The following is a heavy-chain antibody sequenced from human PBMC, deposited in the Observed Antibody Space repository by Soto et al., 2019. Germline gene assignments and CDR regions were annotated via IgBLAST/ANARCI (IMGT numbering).Heavy chain of an antibody. V-gene: IGHV3-48*01. D-gene: IGHD6-13*01. Sequence: GGSLRLSCAASGFTFSSYSMNWVRQAPGKGLEWVSYISSSSSTIYYADSVKGRFTISRDNAKNSLYLQMNSLRAEDPAVYYFARVTYSSSWYQREFDYCGKGPVFNVS. CDR2: ISSSSSTI. J-gene: IGHJ4*02. CDR3: ARVTYSSSWYQREFDY. CDR1: GFTFSSYS.